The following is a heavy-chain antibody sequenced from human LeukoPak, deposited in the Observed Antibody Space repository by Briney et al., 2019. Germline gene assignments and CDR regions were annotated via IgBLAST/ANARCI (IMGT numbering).Heavy chain of an antibody. Sequence: GGSLRLSCAASGFTFSDYYMSWIRQAPGKGLEWVSYISSSGSTIYYADSVKGRFTISRHNAKNSLYLQMNSLRAEDTAVYYCARGRTIFGAYYYYMEVWGKGTTVTLSS. CDR2: ISSSGSTI. D-gene: IGHD3-3*01. CDR3: ARGRTIFGAYYYYMEV. CDR1: GFTFSDYY. V-gene: IGHV3-11*01. J-gene: IGHJ6*03.